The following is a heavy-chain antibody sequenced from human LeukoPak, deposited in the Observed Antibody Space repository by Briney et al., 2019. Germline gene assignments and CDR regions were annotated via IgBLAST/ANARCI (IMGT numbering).Heavy chain of an antibody. CDR3: AAGSSSGWYLVG. J-gene: IGHJ4*02. CDR1: GGSISSYY. CDR2: IYYSGST. Sequence: SETLSLTCTVSGGSISSYYWSWIRQPPGKGLECIGYIYYSGSTNYNPSLKSRVTISVDTSKNQFSLKLSSVTAADTAVYYCAAGSSSGWYLVGWGQGTLVTVSS. D-gene: IGHD6-19*01. V-gene: IGHV4-59*12.